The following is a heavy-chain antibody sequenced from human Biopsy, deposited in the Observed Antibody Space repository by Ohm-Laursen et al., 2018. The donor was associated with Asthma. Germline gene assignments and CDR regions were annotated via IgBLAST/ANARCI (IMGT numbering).Heavy chain of an antibody. CDR3: ASGGTADALDY. Sequence: GTLSLTRTVSGGSISSSSYYWGWIRQPPGKGLEWIGSIYYSGSTYYNPSLKSRVTISVDTSKNQFSLKLSSVTAADTAVYYCASGGTADALDYWGQGTLVTVSS. CDR1: GGSISSSSYY. D-gene: IGHD3-16*01. J-gene: IGHJ4*02. CDR2: IYYSGST. V-gene: IGHV4-39*01.